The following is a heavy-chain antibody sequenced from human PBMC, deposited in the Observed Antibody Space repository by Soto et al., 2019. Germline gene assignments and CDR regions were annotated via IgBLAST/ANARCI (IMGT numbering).Heavy chain of an antibody. CDR3: VRDRGYPDSFDI. CDR1: GFNFGPFW. Sequence: PGGSLRLSCAASGFNFGPFWMHWVRQAPGKGLVWVSHINSDGTIIVYADSVKGRFTISRDNAKNTLYLQMNSLRVEDTAVYFCVRDRGYPDSFDIWGPGTLVTVSS. J-gene: IGHJ3*02. CDR2: INSDGTII. V-gene: IGHV3-74*01. D-gene: IGHD3-10*01.